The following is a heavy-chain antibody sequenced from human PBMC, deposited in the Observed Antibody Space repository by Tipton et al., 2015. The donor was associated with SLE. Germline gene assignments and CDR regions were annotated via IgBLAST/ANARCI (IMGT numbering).Heavy chain of an antibody. D-gene: IGHD4-17*01. CDR1: GGSISSYY. CDR2: IYYSGST. CDR3: ARVDYGDYGGGAFDI. V-gene: IGHV4-59*01. Sequence: LRLSCTVSGGSISSYYWSWIRQPPGKGLEWIGYIYYSGSTNYNPSLKSRVTISVDTSKNQFSLKLSSVTAADTAVYYCARVDYGDYGGGAFDIWGQGTMVTVSS. J-gene: IGHJ3*02.